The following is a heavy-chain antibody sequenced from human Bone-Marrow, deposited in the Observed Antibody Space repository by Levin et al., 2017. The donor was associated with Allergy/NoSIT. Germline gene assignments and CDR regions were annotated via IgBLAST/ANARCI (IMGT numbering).Heavy chain of an antibody. Sequence: SGGSLRLSCEASEFTFSDYYMGWIRQAPGKGLEWVSYISNGGGSPIYYTDSVKGRFIVSRDNAKNSLYLQMHSLSAEDTAVYYCARGGQWLAYWYFDLWGRGTLVTVSS. CDR1: EFTFSDYY. CDR2: ISNGGGSPI. CDR3: ARGGQWLAYWYFDL. V-gene: IGHV3-11*01. D-gene: IGHD6-19*01. J-gene: IGHJ2*01.